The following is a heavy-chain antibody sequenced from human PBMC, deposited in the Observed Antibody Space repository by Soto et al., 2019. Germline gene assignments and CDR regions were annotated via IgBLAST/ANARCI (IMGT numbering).Heavy chain of an antibody. CDR3: AKAKRRDSSGYYFPFDC. V-gene: IGHV3-23*01. J-gene: IGHJ4*02. CDR1: GFTFSSYA. Sequence: GGSLRLSCAASGFTFSSYAMSWVRQAPGKGLEWVSAISGSGGSTYYADSVKGRFTISRDNSKNTLYLQMNSLRAEDTAVYYCAKAKRRDSSGYYFPFDCWGQGTLVTVSS. D-gene: IGHD3-22*01. CDR2: ISGSGGST.